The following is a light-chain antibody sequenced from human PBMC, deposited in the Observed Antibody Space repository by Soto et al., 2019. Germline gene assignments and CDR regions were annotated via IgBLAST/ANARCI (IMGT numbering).Light chain of an antibody. CDR3: HQYDTVPYD. Sequence: DIQLTQSPSSLSASVGDRVTIICQASHDINTYLHWYQQKLGKAPKLLIYDASNLETGVPSRFSGSGSGTEFTFTITSLQPEDIATYYCHQYDTVPYDFGPGTKVDIK. CDR2: DAS. J-gene: IGKJ3*01. CDR1: HDINTY. V-gene: IGKV1-33*01.